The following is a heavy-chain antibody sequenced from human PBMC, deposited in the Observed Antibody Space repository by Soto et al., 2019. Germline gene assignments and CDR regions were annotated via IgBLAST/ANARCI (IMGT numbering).Heavy chain of an antibody. Sequence: QVQLQESGPGLVKPSETLSLTCTVSGGSISSYYWSWIRQPPGKGLEWIGYIYYSGSTNYNPSLKSRVTISVDTSKHQFSLKLSSVTAADTAVYYCARRPGWLQSATDPGPFDYWGQGTLVTVSS. CDR2: IYYSGST. V-gene: IGHV4-59*08. CDR3: ARRPGWLQSATDPGPFDY. D-gene: IGHD5-12*01. CDR1: GGSISSYY. J-gene: IGHJ4*02.